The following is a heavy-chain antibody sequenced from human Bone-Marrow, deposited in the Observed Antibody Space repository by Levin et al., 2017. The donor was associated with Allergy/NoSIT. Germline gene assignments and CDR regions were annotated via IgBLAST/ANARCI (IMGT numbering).Heavy chain of an antibody. Sequence: GGSLRLSCPASGFTFSYYWMHWVRQAPGKGLVWVSRTNGDGTITTYADFVKGRFTISRDNDKNTLYLQMNSLRVDDTAVYYCAREGYAGADAFDIWGQGTMVVVSS. CDR1: GFTFSYYW. J-gene: IGHJ3*02. D-gene: IGHD5-12*01. CDR2: TNGDGTIT. CDR3: AREGYAGADAFDI. V-gene: IGHV3-74*01.